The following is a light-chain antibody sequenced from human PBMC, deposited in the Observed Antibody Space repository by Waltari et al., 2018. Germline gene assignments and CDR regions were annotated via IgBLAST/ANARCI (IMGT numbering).Light chain of an antibody. CDR3: QQYSSFAT. V-gene: IGKV1-5*03. Sequence: DIQMTQSPSTLSASVGDRVTISCRASQSVGTWLAWYQQKPGKAPKLLIDIASSLDSGVPSRFSCSGSGTDFTLTISSLQPDDFATYSCQQYSSFATFGQGTKV. J-gene: IGKJ2*01. CDR1: QSVGTW. CDR2: IAS.